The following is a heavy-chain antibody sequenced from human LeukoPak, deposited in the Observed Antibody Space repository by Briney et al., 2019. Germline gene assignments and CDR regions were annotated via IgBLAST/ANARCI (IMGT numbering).Heavy chain of an antibody. J-gene: IGHJ6*03. D-gene: IGHD3-22*01. CDR3: TSTMIDYYYYYMDV. Sequence: GGSLSLSCAASGFTFSGSAMHWVRQASGKGLEWVGRIRSKANSYATAYAASVKGRFTISRDDSKNTAYLQMNSLKTEDTAVYYCTSTMIDYYYYYMDVWGKGTTVTVSS. V-gene: IGHV3-73*01. CDR1: GFTFSGSA. CDR2: IRSKANSYAT.